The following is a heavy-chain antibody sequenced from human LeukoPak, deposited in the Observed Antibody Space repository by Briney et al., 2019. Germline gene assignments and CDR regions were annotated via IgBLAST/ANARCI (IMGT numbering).Heavy chain of an antibody. CDR1: GFTFNNYG. V-gene: IGHV3-30*02. CDR3: ARGYPAEYFQH. J-gene: IGHJ1*01. D-gene: IGHD3-16*02. CDR2: IRYDGTNK. Sequence: GGSLRLSCAASGFTFNNYGMHWVRQAPGKGPEWVAFIRYDGTNKYYADSVKGRFTISRDNAKNSLYLQMNSLRAEDTALYYCARGYPAEYFQHWGQGTLVTVSS.